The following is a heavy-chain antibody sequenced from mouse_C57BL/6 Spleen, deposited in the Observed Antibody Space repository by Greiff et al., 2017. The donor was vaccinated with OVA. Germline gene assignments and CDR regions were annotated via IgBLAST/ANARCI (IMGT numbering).Heavy chain of an antibody. Sequence: VQLKESGPGLVKPSQSLSLTCSVTGYSITRGYYWNWIRQFPGNKLEWMGYISYDGSNNYNPSLKNRISITRDTSKNQFFLKLNSVTTEDTATYYCAREDGAYWGQGTLVTVSA. CDR3: AREDGAY. D-gene: IGHD2-3*01. V-gene: IGHV3-6*01. J-gene: IGHJ3*01. CDR2: ISYDGSN. CDR1: GYSITRGYY.